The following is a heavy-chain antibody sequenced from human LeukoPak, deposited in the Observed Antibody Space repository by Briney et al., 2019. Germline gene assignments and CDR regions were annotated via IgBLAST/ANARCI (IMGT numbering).Heavy chain of an antibody. CDR3: ARAQNYDPFLFDY. CDR2: IYYSGST. CDR1: GGSISSGGYS. V-gene: IGHV4-61*08. D-gene: IGHD3-22*01. J-gene: IGHJ4*02. Sequence: SETLSLTCAVSGGSISSGGYSWSWIRQPPGKGLEWIGYIYYSGSTNYNPSLKSRVTISVDTSKNQFSLKLSSVTAADTAVYYCARAQNYDPFLFDYWGQGTLVTVSS.